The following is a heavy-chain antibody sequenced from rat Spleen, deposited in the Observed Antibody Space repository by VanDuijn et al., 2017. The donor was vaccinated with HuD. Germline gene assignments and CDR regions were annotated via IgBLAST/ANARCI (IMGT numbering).Heavy chain of an antibody. J-gene: IGHJ3*01. CDR1: GFSLISYS. CDR2: IWGDGST. CDR3: TRSYGGYTSNWFPY. D-gene: IGHD1-11*01. V-gene: IGHV2-1*01. Sequence: QVQLRESGPGLVQSSQTLSLTCIVSGFSLISYSVHWVRQPPGKGLEWMGGIWGDGSTDYISALKSRLIISRDTSKSQIFLKMNSLQTDDTATYFCTRSYGGYTSNWFPYWGQGTLVTVSS.